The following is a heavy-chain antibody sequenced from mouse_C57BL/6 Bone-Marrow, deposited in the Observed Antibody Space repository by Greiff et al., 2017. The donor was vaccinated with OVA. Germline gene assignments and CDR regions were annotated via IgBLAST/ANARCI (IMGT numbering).Heavy chain of an antibody. D-gene: IGHD4-1*01. J-gene: IGHJ3*01. Sequence: VQLQQSGPVLVKPGASVKMSCKASGYTFTHYYMNWVKQSPGKSLEWIGVINPYNGGTSYNQKFKGKATLTVDKSSSTAYMELHSLTAEDSAVCYCAGNWDPFAYWGQGTLVTVSA. V-gene: IGHV1-19*01. CDR3: AGNWDPFAY. CDR2: INPYNGGT. CDR1: GYTFTHYY.